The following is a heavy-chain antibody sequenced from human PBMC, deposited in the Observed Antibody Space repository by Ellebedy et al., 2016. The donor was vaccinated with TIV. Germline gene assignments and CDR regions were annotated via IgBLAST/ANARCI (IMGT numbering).Heavy chain of an antibody. J-gene: IGHJ6*02. CDR3: ARALEVTTVSNYGMDV. CDR1: GYTFTSYG. Sequence: AASVKVSCKASGYTFTSYGISWVRQAPGQGLEWMGWISDYIGITNYAQKFQGRVTMTTDTSTSTAYMELRSLRSEDTAVYFCARALEVTTVSNYGMDVWGQGTTVTVSS. CDR2: ISDYIGIT. D-gene: IGHD4-11*01. V-gene: IGHV1-18*04.